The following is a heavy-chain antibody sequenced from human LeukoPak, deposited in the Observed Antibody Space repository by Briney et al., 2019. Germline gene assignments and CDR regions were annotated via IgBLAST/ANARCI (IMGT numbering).Heavy chain of an antibody. J-gene: IGHJ4*02. V-gene: IGHV3-11*01. D-gene: IGHD3-22*01. CDR1: GFTFSDYY. CDR2: ISSGGST. Sequence: GGSLRLSCAASGFTFSDYYMSWIRQAPGKGLEWVSYISSGGSTYYADSVKGRFTISRDNSKNTLYLQMNSLRAEDTAVYYCASPIVVVTQPSDYWGQGTLVTVSS. CDR3: ASPIVVVTQPSDY.